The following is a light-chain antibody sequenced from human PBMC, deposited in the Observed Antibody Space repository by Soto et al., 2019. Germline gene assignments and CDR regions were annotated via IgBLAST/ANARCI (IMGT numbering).Light chain of an antibody. CDR2: WAS. Sequence: DIVMTQSPDSLAVSLGERATINCKSSQSVLYSSNNKNYLAWYQQKPGQPPKLLIYWASTRESGVPDRFSGSGSGTDFTLTISNLQAEDVAVYYCQQHYSTPPITFGQGTRLEIK. CDR1: QSVLYSSNNKNY. CDR3: QQHYSTPPIT. V-gene: IGKV4-1*01. J-gene: IGKJ5*01.